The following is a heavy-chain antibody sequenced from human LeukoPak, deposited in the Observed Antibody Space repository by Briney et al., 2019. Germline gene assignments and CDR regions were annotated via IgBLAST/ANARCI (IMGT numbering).Heavy chain of an antibody. D-gene: IGHD6-13*01. J-gene: IGHJ4*02. CDR3: AGSSSWGLFDY. CDR1: GGSISSYY. Sequence: TASETLSLTCTVSGGSISSYYWSWIRQPPGKGLEWIGYIYYSGSTNYNPSLKSRVTISVDTSKNQFSLKLSSVTAADTAVYNCAGSSSWGLFDYWGQGTLVTVSS. CDR2: IYYSGST. V-gene: IGHV4-59*01.